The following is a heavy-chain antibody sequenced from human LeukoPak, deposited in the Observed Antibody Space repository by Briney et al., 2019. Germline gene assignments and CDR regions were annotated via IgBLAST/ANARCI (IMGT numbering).Heavy chain of an antibody. Sequence: PGGSLRLSCVASGFTFSNYAMSWVRQAPGKGLAWVSIISGSGGSTYYADSVKGRFTISRDNSKNTLYLQMNSLRAEDTAVYYCAKQCGPYYDSSAYYSDYWGQGTLVTVSS. CDR1: GFTFSNYA. D-gene: IGHD3-22*01. V-gene: IGHV3-23*01. CDR2: ISGSGGST. CDR3: AKQCGPYYDSSAYYSDY. J-gene: IGHJ4*02.